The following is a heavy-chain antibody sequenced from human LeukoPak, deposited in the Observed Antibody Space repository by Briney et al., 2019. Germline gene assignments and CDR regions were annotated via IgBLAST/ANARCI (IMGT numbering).Heavy chain of an antibody. D-gene: IGHD3-22*01. Sequence: SETLSLTCAVYGGSFSGYYWSWIRQPPGKGLEWIGEINHSGSTNYNPSLKSRVTISVDTSKNRFSLKLSSVTAADTAVYYCASTLYYYDSSGKTFDYWGQGTLVTVSS. CDR3: ASTLYYYDSSGKTFDY. CDR1: GGSFSGYY. V-gene: IGHV4-34*01. CDR2: INHSGST. J-gene: IGHJ4*02.